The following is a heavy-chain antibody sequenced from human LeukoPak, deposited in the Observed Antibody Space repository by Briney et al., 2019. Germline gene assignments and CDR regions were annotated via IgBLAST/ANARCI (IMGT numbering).Heavy chain of an antibody. J-gene: IGHJ4*02. CDR1: GFSFSSYA. CDR2: VSHNGGTT. Sequence: GGSLRLSCAASGFSFSSYAMHWVRQAPGKGLEYVSGVSHNGGTTYYTNSAKGRFTISRDNAKNTLYLQMNSLRAEDTAVYYCARDLYGPGYGGQGTLVTVSS. V-gene: IGHV3-64*01. D-gene: IGHD3-10*01. CDR3: ARDLYGPGY.